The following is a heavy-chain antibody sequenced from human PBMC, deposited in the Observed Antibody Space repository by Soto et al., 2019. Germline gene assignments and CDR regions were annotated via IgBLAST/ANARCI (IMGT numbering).Heavy chain of an antibody. D-gene: IGHD1-26*01. Sequence: GGLRLSCVASGFTFSRYWMHWVRQAPGKGLVWVARINGEATETAYADSVKGRFTISRDNTNNMFYLHMNSLRAEDTAVYYCARDQSGSYYFGAFDIWGQGTMVTVSS. CDR2: INGEATET. CDR3: ARDQSGSYYFGAFDI. J-gene: IGHJ3*02. CDR1: GFTFSRYW. V-gene: IGHV3-74*01.